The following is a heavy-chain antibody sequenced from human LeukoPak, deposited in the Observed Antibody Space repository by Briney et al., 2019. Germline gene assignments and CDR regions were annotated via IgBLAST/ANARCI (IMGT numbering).Heavy chain of an antibody. CDR2: IFYSGST. J-gene: IGHJ4*02. D-gene: IGHD1-26*01. CDR1: GGSISNYY. V-gene: IGHV4-59*12. CDR3: ARDAGGVRFDY. Sequence: SETLSLTCTVSGGSISNYYWSWVRQPPGKGLEWIGHIFYSGSTKYAPSLESRVTIFLDTSNNQFSLRLTSVTAADTAVYYCARDAGGVRFDYWGQGTLVTVSS.